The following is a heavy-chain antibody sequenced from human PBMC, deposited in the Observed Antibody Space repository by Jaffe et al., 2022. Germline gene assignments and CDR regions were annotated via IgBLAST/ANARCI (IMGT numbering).Heavy chain of an antibody. Sequence: QVTLRESGPALVKPTQTLTLTCTFSGFSLSTSGMCVSWVRQPPGKALEWLALIDWDDDKYYSTSLKTRLTISKDTSKNQVVLTMTNMDPVDTATYYCARIHRESIVGPDAFDIWGQGTMVTVSS. CDR1: GFSLSTSGMC. V-gene: IGHV2-70*20. CDR3: ARIHRESIVGPDAFDI. D-gene: IGHD1-26*01. J-gene: IGHJ3*02. CDR2: IDWDDDK.